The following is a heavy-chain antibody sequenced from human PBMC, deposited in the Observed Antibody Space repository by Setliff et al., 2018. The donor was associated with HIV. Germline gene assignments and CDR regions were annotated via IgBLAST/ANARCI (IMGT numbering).Heavy chain of an antibody. J-gene: IGHJ4*02. Sequence: GGSLRLSCAVSGFTFSDYYMNWIRQAPGKGLEWVSYISSSGSPIYYADSVKGRFAIPRDSVKNSLFLYMDNLRVEDTAVYYCANDFWGGPTGGWGQGTLVTVSS. CDR1: GFTFSDYY. CDR3: ANDFWGGPTGG. CDR2: ISSSGSPI. V-gene: IGHV3-11*04. D-gene: IGHD3-3*01.